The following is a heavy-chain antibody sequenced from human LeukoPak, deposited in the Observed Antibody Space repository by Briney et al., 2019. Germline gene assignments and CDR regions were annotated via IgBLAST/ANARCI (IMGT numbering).Heavy chain of an antibody. D-gene: IGHD6-19*01. Sequence: GSSVKVSCKASGGTFSSYAISWVRQAPGQGLEWMGWINPNSGGTNYPQEFQGRVTMTRDTSISTAYMELSSLISDDTAVYYCARALSSGSQDGYFDLWGRGTLVTVSS. CDR2: INPNSGGT. J-gene: IGHJ2*01. CDR1: GGTFSSYA. CDR3: ARALSSGSQDGYFDL. V-gene: IGHV1-2*02.